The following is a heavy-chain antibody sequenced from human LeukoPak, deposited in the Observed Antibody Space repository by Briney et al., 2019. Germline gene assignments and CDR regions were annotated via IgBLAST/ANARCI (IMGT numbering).Heavy chain of an antibody. Sequence: SQTLPLTCTVSGYSISSGTYYWTWIRQPAGKGLEWIGRISTSGSTNYDPSLKSRVTISLDTSKNQFSLKLSSVTAADTAVYYCARLSGAKPYNWFDPWGQGTLVTVSS. D-gene: IGHD5-12*01. CDR1: GYSISSGTYY. CDR3: ARLSGAKPYNWFDP. J-gene: IGHJ5*02. V-gene: IGHV4-61*02. CDR2: ISTSGST.